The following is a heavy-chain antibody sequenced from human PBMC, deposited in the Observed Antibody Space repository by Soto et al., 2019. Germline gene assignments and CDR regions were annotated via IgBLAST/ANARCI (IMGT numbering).Heavy chain of an antibody. Sequence: VHLLESGGGLVQPGGSLRLSCAASGFTFSSSIMGWVRQAPGKGLEWIGEINHSGSTNYNPSLKSRVTISVDTSKNQFSLKLSSVTAADTAVYYCARGQMTTVLGWFDPWGQGTLVTVSS. CDR2: INHSGST. J-gene: IGHJ5*02. V-gene: IGHV4-4*02. CDR1: GFTFSSSIM. CDR3: ARGQMTTVLGWFDP. D-gene: IGHD4-17*01.